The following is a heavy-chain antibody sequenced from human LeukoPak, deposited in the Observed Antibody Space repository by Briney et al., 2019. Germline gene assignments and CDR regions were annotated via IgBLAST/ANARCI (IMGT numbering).Heavy chain of an antibody. V-gene: IGHV4-30-2*01. Sequence: SETLSLTCAVSGGSISSGGYSWSWIRQPPGKGLEWIGYIYHSGNTNYSPSLKSRVTMSVDTSKNLFSLKVSSVTAADTAVYYCARGRSNYYGMDVWGQGTTVTVSS. J-gene: IGHJ6*02. D-gene: IGHD1-26*01. CDR3: ARGRSNYYGMDV. CDR2: IYHSGNT. CDR1: GGSISSGGYS.